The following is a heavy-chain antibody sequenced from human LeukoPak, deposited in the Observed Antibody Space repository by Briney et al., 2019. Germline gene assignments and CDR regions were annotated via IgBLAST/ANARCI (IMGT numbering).Heavy chain of an antibody. J-gene: IGHJ5*02. CDR1: GYTFTSYY. Sequence: ASVKASCKASGYTFTSYYMHWVRQAPGQGLEWMGIINPSGGSTSYAQKFQGRVTMTRDTSTSTVYMELSSLRSEDTAVYYCARDTRNYYGSGSYLIDPWGQGTLVTVSS. D-gene: IGHD3-10*01. CDR3: ARDTRNYYGSGSYLIDP. CDR2: INPSGGST. V-gene: IGHV1-46*01.